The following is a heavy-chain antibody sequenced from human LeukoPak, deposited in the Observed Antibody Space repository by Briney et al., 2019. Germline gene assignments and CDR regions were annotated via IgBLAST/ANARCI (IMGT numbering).Heavy chain of an antibody. Sequence: SSETLSLTCAVYGGSFSGYYWSWIRQPPGKGLEWIGEINHSGSTNYNPSLKSRVTISVDTSKNQFSLKLSSVTAADTAVYYCARGLISGGYCSSTSCYGRPVAEPFDYWGQGTLVTVSS. CDR3: ARGLISGGYCSSTSCYGRPVAEPFDY. V-gene: IGHV4-34*01. CDR1: GGSFSGYY. D-gene: IGHD2-2*03. CDR2: INHSGST. J-gene: IGHJ4*02.